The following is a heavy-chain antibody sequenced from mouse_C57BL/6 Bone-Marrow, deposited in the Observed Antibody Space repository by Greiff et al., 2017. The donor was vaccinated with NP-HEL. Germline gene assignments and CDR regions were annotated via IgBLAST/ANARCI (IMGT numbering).Heavy chain of an antibody. CDR2: IYPSDSDT. V-gene: IGHV1-61*01. CDR3: AREGYDCDGGDFDY. Sequence: VQLQQPGAELVRPGSSVKLSCKASGYTFTSYWMDWVKQRPGQGLEWIGNIYPSDSDTHYNQKFKDKATLTVDKSSSTAYMQLSSLTSEDSAVYYCAREGYDCDGGDFDYWGQGTTLTVSS. D-gene: IGHD2-4*01. J-gene: IGHJ2*01. CDR1: GYTFTSYW.